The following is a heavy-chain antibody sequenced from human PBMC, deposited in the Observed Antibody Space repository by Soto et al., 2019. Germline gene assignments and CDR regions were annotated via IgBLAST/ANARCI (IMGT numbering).Heavy chain of an antibody. CDR1: GFTFSSYA. CDR2: ISGSGDKT. D-gene: IGHD1-26*01. V-gene: IGHV3-23*01. Sequence: GGSLRLSCAASGFTFSSYAMSWVRQAPGKGLEWVSAISGSGDKTYYADSVKGRFTISRDNSKNTLFLQMNSLRAEDTAVYYCAKGKQWELPLDYWGQGTLVTVSS. CDR3: AKGKQWELPLDY. J-gene: IGHJ4*02.